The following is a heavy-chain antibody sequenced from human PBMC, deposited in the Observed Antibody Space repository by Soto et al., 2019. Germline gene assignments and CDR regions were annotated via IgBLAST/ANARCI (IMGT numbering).Heavy chain of an antibody. CDR2: ISSSSSTI. CDR3: ARQVKLSRPYYFDY. V-gene: IGHV3-48*01. CDR1: GFTFSSYS. J-gene: IGHJ4*02. D-gene: IGHD3-16*02. Sequence: GESLKISCAASGFTFSSYSMNWVRQAPGKGLEWVSYISSSSSTIYYADSVKGRFTISRDNAKNSLYLQMNSLRAEDTAVYYCARQVKLSRPYYFDYWGQGTLVTVSS.